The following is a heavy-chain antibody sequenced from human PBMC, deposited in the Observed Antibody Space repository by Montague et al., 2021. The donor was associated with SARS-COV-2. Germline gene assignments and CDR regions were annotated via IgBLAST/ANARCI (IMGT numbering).Heavy chain of an antibody. D-gene: IGHD2-15*01. V-gene: IGHV4-38-2*02. CDR1: GYSISSGYY. CDR3: ARERGYCSGGSGYSGWFDP. Sequence: SETLSLTCTVSGYSISSGYYWGWIRQPPGKGLEWIGSIYHSGSTYYNPSLKSRVAISVDTSKNQSSLKLSSVTAADTAVYYCARERGYCSGGSGYSGWFDPWGQGTLVTVSS. CDR2: IYHSGST. J-gene: IGHJ5*02.